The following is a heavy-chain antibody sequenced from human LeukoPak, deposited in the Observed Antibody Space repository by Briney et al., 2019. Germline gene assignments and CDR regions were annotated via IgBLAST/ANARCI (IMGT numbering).Heavy chain of an antibody. CDR1: GGSVSSGSYY. D-gene: IGHD2-15*01. J-gene: IGHJ3*02. CDR3: ARGPVVAARAGAFDI. CDR2: IYYSGST. V-gene: IGHV4-61*01. Sequence: KPSETLSLTCTVSGGSVSSGSYYWIWIRQPPGKGLEWIGYIYYSGSTNYNPSLKSRVTISVDTSKNQFSLKLSSVTAADTAVYYCARGPVVAARAGAFDIWGQGTMVTVSS.